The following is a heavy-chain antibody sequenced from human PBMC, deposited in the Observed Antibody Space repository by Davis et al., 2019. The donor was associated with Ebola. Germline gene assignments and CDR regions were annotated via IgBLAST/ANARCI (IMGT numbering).Heavy chain of an antibody. V-gene: IGHV3-64D*06. CDR2: TSTNGETT. D-gene: IGHD2-15*01. J-gene: IGHJ4*02. CDR1: GFTFSSYA. Sequence: GESLKISCSASGFTFSSYAMHWVRQAPGKGLASVARTSTNGETTYYADSVKGRFTISRGNSKDTLYLQMRSLRTEDTAVYYCVKDRFTVVVVHGGFDYWGQGALVTVSS. CDR3: VKDRFTVVVVHGGFDY.